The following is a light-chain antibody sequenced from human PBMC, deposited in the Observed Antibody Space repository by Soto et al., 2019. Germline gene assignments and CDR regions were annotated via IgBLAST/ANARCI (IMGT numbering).Light chain of an antibody. J-gene: IGKJ1*01. CDR3: QHYDNYQWT. V-gene: IGKV1-5*03. CDR1: QIISSW. CDR2: KAS. Sequence: DLQMTQSPSALSASVGDRVTITCRASQIISSWVAWYQQKQGKAPKFLIYKASTLESGVPSRFSGGGSATESPLTISRLQPDDAATYCCQHYDNYQWTFGQGTKVEIK.